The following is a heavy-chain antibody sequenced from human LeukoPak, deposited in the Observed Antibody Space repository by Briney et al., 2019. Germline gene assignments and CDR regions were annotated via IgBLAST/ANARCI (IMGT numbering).Heavy chain of an antibody. CDR1: GFTFNSYW. Sequence: SGGSLRLSCAASGFTFNSYWMSWVRQAPGEGLEWVANIKQDGSEKYYVDSVKGRFTISRDNAKNSLYLQMNSLRAEDTAVYYCARDQTKWEPLRRRDYYYMDVWGKGTTVTVSS. V-gene: IGHV3-7*01. D-gene: IGHD1-26*01. CDR3: ARDQTKWEPLRRRDYYYMDV. J-gene: IGHJ6*03. CDR2: IKQDGSEK.